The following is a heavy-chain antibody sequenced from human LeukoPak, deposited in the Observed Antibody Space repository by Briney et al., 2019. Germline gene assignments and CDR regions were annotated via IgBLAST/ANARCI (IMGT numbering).Heavy chain of an antibody. V-gene: IGHV4-31*03. J-gene: IGHJ5*02. CDR1: VGSISSGGYY. Sequence: SETLSLTCTVSVGSISSGGYYWSWIRQHPGKGLEWIGYIYYSGSTYHNPSLKSRVTISVDTSKNQFSLKLSSVTAADTAVYYCARYGGDSRGNWFDPWGQGTRVTVSS. CDR3: ARYGGDSRGNWFDP. CDR2: IYYSGST. D-gene: IGHD4-23*01.